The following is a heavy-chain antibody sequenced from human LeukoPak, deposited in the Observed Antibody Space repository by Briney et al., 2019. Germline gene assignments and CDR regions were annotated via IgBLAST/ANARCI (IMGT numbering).Heavy chain of an antibody. CDR1: GFTFSSYG. CDR3: AREGYSSSWYAFDI. CDR2: IWYDGSNK. J-gene: IGHJ3*02. D-gene: IGHD6-13*01. V-gene: IGHV3-33*01. Sequence: GGSLRLSCAASGFTFSSYGMHWVRQAPGKGLEWVAAIWYDGSNKYYADSVKGRFTISRDNSKNTLYLQMNSLRAEDTAVYYCAREGYSSSWYAFDIWGQGTMVTVSS.